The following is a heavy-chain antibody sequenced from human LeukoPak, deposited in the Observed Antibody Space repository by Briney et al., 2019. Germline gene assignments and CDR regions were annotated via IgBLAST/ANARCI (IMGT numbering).Heavy chain of an antibody. V-gene: IGHV3-23*01. D-gene: IGHD2-15*01. CDR3: AKEGYCSGGSCHTGDYFDY. Sequence: GSLRLSCAASGFTFSSYAMSWVRQAPGKVLEWVSAISGSGGSTYYADSVKGRFTISRDNSKNTLYLQMNSLRAEDTAVYYCAKEGYCSGGSCHTGDYFDYWGQGTLVTVSS. J-gene: IGHJ4*02. CDR2: ISGSGGST. CDR1: GFTFSSYA.